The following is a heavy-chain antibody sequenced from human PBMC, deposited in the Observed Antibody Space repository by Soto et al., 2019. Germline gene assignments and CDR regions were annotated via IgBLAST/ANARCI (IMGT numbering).Heavy chain of an antibody. J-gene: IGHJ4*02. CDR1: GFIFSAYN. Sequence: EVQLVESGGGLVKPGGSLRLSCAGSGFIFSAYNMNWVRQAPGKGLEWVSSISSGSGSIYYADSLKGRFTISRDNAKKSLYLQMNSLRAEDTALYYCARSEDDYAWGTALDHWGQGTLVTVSS. CDR2: ISSGSGSI. D-gene: IGHD3-16*01. CDR3: ARSEDDYAWGTALDH. V-gene: IGHV3-21*01.